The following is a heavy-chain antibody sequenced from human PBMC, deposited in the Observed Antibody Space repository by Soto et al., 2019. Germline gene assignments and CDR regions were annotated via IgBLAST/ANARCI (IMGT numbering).Heavy chain of an antibody. V-gene: IGHV4-31*03. CDR3: ASDLFSTEYYYMDV. Sequence: SETLSLTCTVSGGSISSGGYYWSWIRQHPGKGLEWIGYIYYSGSTYYNPSLKSRVTISVDTSKNQFSLKLSSVTAADTVVYYCASDLFSTEYYYMDVWGKGTTVTVSS. D-gene: IGHD4-4*01. CDR2: IYYSGST. J-gene: IGHJ6*03. CDR1: GGSISSGGYY.